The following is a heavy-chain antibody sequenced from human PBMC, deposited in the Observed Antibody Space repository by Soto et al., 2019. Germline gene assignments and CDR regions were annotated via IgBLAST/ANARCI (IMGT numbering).Heavy chain of an antibody. CDR2: ISSSSSYI. CDR1: GFTFSSYS. D-gene: IGHD3-16*01. CDR3: ARVSHATYVEADY. V-gene: IGHV3-21*01. J-gene: IGHJ4*02. Sequence: GGSLRLSCAASGFTFSSYSMNWVRQAPGKGLEWVSSISSSSSYIYYADSVKGRFTISRDNAKNSLYLQMNSLRAEDTAVYYCARVSHATYVEADYWGQGTLVTVSS.